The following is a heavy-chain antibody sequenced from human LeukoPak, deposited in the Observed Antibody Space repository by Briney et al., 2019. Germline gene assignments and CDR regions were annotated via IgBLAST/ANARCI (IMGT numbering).Heavy chain of an antibody. CDR3: ARAPMMVGVTVGGNFDY. CDR2: INHSGST. J-gene: IGHJ4*02. CDR1: GGSFSGYY. V-gene: IGHV4-34*01. D-gene: IGHD3-22*01. Sequence: SETLSLTCAVYGGSFSGYYWSWIRQPPGKGLEWIGEINHSGSTNYNPSLKSRVTISVDTSKNQFSLKLSSVTAADTAVYYCARAPMMVGVTVGGNFDYWGQGPLVPVS.